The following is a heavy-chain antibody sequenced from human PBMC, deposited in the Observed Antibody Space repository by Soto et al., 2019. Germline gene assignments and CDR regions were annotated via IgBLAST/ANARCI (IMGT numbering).Heavy chain of an antibody. CDR1: GGSFRGYY. V-gene: IGHV4-34*01. Sequence: LTCAVYGGSFRGYYWSWIRQPPGKGLEWIGEINHSGSTNYNPSLKSRVTISVDTSKNQFSLKLSSVTAADTAVYYCARALDFYYYGSGSYLRPAYFDYWGQGTLVTVSS. CDR2: INHSGST. J-gene: IGHJ4*02. D-gene: IGHD3-10*01. CDR3: ARALDFYYYGSGSYLRPAYFDY.